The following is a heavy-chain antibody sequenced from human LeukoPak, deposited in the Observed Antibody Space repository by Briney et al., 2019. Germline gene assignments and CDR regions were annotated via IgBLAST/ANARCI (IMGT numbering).Heavy chain of an antibody. V-gene: IGHV3-21*01. D-gene: IGHD2/OR15-2a*01. Sequence: PGGSLRLSCAASGFTFSSYAMNWVRQAPGKGLEWVSSISLTSTDIYYAASVRGRFIISRDNAKNLLSLQMNSLRAEDTALYYCARGDTSLQRNDALDIWGQGTLVSVSS. CDR3: ARGDTSLQRNDALDI. CDR1: GFTFSSYA. CDR2: ISLTSTDI. J-gene: IGHJ3*02.